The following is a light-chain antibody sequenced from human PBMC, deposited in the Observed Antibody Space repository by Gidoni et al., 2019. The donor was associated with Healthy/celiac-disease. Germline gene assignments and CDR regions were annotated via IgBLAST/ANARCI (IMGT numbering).Light chain of an antibody. V-gene: IGKV2-28*01. J-gene: IGKJ4*01. CDR3: MQALQTPLT. CDR2: LGS. CDR1: QSLLHSNGYNY. Sequence: IVMTHSTLSLPVTPGEPASIPCRSSQSLLHSNGYNYLDWYLQKPGQSPQLLIYLGSNRASGVPDRFSGSGSGTDFTLKISRVEAEDVGVYYCMQALQTPLTFGGGTKVEIK.